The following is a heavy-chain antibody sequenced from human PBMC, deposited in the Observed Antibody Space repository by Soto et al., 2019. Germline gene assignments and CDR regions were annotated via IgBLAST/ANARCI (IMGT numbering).Heavy chain of an antibody. Sequence: GGSLRLSCAASGLAFSNYAISWVRQAPGKGLEWVSTISASGYSACYGGAVKVRFTTSRDNSKSTLYLQMNRLRADDTSVYYCANGDHLRAPFDHWAQEPRAPVS. CDR3: ANGDHLRAPFDH. J-gene: IGHJ4*02. CDR2: ISASGYSA. V-gene: IGHV3-23*01. CDR1: GLAFSNYA.